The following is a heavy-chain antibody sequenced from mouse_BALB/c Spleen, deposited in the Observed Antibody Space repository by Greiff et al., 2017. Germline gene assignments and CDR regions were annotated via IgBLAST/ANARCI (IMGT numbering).Heavy chain of an antibody. D-gene: IGHD2-2*01. Sequence: QVQLQQSGAELVKPGASVKMSCKASGYTFTSYWMHWVKQRPGQGLEWIGTIDPSDSYTSYNQKFKGKATLTVDTSSSTAYMQLSSLTSEDSAVYYCTRVGGYDYFDYWGQGTTLTVSS. CDR2: IDPSDSYT. V-gene: IGHV1S127*01. CDR3: TRVGGYDYFDY. CDR1: GYTFTSYW. J-gene: IGHJ2*01.